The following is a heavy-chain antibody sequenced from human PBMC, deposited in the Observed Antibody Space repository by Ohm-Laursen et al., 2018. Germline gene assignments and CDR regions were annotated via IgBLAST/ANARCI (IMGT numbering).Heavy chain of an antibody. V-gene: IGHV4-59*12. CDR1: GGSITRIY. Sequence: PSQTLSLTCTVSGGSITRIYWSWIRQAPGQGLEWIGSIYHPGSTYYNPSLKSRVSISVDTSKNQFSLKLNSVTAADTAVYYCARDSGPPKYYYYGLDVWGQGTTVTVSS. J-gene: IGHJ6*02. CDR2: IYHPGST. D-gene: IGHD1-14*01. CDR3: ARDSGPPKYYYYGLDV.